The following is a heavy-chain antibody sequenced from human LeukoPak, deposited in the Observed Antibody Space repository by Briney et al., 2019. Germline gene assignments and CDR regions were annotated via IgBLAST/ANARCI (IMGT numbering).Heavy chain of an antibody. V-gene: IGHV3-53*01. D-gene: IGHD2-2*01. CDR2: IYSGGST. CDR3: VSGLIPAPYYYYGMDV. CDR1: GFTVSSNY. Sequence: GGSLRLSCAASGFTVSSNYMSWVRQAPGKGLEWVSVIYSGGSTYYADSVKGRFTISRDNSKNTLYLQMNSLRAEDTAVYYCVSGLIPAPYYYYGMDVWGQGTTVTVSS. J-gene: IGHJ6*02.